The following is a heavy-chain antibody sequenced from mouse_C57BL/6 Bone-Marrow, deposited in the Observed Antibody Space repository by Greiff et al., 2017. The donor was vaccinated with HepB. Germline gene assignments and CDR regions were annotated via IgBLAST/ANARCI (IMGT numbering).Heavy chain of an antibody. J-gene: IGHJ3*01. Sequence: EVKLQESGGGLVQPGGSLSLSCAASGFTFTDYYMSWVRQPPGKALEWLGFIRNKANGYTTEYSASVKGRFTISRDNSQSILYLQMNALRAEDSATYYCARSGTGTWFAYWGQGTLVTVSA. D-gene: IGHD4-1*01. V-gene: IGHV7-3*01. CDR3: ARSGTGTWFAY. CDR2: IRNKANGYTT. CDR1: GFTFTDYY.